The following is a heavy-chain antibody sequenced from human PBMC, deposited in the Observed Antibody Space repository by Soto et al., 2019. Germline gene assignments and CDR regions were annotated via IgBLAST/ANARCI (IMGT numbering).Heavy chain of an antibody. J-gene: IGHJ6*02. D-gene: IGHD3-10*01. CDR2: IYPGDSDT. Sequence: PGESLKISCKGSGYSFTSYWIGWVRQMPGKGLEWMGIIYPGDSDTRYSPSFQGQVTISADKSIGTAYLQWSSLKASDTAMYYCAGGGVRGVITRTRDYYGMDVWGQGTTVTAP. CDR3: AGGGVRGVITRTRDYYGMDV. V-gene: IGHV5-51*01. CDR1: GYSFTSYW.